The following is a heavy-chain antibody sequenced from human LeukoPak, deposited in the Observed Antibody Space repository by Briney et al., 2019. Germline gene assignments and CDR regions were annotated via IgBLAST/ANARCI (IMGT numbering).Heavy chain of an antibody. V-gene: IGHV3-30*18. CDR1: GFTFDIHG. Sequence: PGGSLRLSCAASGFTFDIHGMSWVRQAPGKGLEWVAIISYDGREEYSADSVKGRFTISRDNSKNTVYLQMNSLRPEDTAVYYCAKARSTYCSGSACYSTGFEVWGQGTMVTVSS. CDR3: AKARSTYCSGSACYSTGFEV. CDR2: ISYDGREE. D-gene: IGHD2-15*01. J-gene: IGHJ3*01.